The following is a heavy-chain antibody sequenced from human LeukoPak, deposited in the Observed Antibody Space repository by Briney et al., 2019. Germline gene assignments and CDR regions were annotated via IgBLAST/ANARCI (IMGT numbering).Heavy chain of an antibody. CDR3: AKDLGPVALNGGDY. CDR2: IRYDGSNK. J-gene: IGHJ4*02. CDR1: AFTFSSYG. V-gene: IGHV3-30*02. D-gene: IGHD6-19*01. Sequence: PGGSLRLSCAASAFTFSSYGMHWVRQTPGKGLEWVAFIRYDGSNKYYADSVKGRFTISRDNSKNTLYLQMNSLRPDDTAVYYCAKDLGPVALNGGDYWGQGTLVTVSS.